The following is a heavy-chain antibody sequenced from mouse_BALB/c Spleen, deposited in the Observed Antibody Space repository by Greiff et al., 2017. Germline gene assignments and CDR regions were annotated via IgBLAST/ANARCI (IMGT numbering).Heavy chain of an antibody. V-gene: IGHV5-6*01. CDR1: GFTFSSYG. D-gene: IGHD1-2*01. J-gene: IGHJ4*01. Sequence: EVKLVESGGDLVKPGGSLKLSCAASGFTFSSYGMSWVRQTPDKRLEWVATISSGGSYTYYPDSVKGRFTISRDNAKNTLYLQMSSLKSEDTAMYYCARQALTTAYYAMDYWGQGTSVTVSS. CDR3: ARQALTTAYYAMDY. CDR2: ISSGGSYT.